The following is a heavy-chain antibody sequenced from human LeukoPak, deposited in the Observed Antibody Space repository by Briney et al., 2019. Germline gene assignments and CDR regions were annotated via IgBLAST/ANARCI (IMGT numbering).Heavy chain of an antibody. V-gene: IGHV3-7*01. Sequence: GGSLRLSCAASGFTFSSYAMSWVRQAPGKGLEWVANIKQDGSEKYYVDSVKGRFTISRDNAKNSLYLQMNSLRAEDTAVYYCARIYTMIVVVTPIPDAFDIWGQGTMVTVSS. CDR3: ARIYTMIVVVTPIPDAFDI. J-gene: IGHJ3*02. D-gene: IGHD3-22*01. CDR2: IKQDGSEK. CDR1: GFTFSSYA.